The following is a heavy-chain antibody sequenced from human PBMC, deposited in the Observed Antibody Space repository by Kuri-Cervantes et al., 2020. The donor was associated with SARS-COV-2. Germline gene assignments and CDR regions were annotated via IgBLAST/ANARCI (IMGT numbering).Heavy chain of an antibody. CDR1: GFTFSNYA. CDR3: AKDREDIVVVPAAHSPDAFDI. Sequence: GESLKISCAASGFTFSNYAMSWVRLAPGKGLEWASGISGAGDSTYYVDSVKGRFTISRDNSKNTLYLQMNSLRAEDTAVYYCAKDREDIVVVPAAHSPDAFDIWGQGTMVTVSS. D-gene: IGHD2-2*01. V-gene: IGHV3-23*01. CDR2: ISGAGDST. J-gene: IGHJ3*02.